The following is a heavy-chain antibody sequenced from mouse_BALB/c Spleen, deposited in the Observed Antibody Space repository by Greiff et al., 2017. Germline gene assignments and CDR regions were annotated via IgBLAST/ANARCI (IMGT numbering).Heavy chain of an antibody. CDR1: GFAFSSYD. J-gene: IGHJ4*01. Sequence: EVMLMESGGGLVKPGGSLKLSCAASGFAFSSYDMSWVRQTPEKRLEWVAYISSGGGSTYYPDTVKGRFTISRDNAKNTLYLQMSSLKSEDTAMYYCARHETGTRAMDYWGQGTSVTVSS. CDR3: ARHETGTRAMDY. D-gene: IGHD4-1*01. CDR2: ISSGGGST. V-gene: IGHV5-12-1*01.